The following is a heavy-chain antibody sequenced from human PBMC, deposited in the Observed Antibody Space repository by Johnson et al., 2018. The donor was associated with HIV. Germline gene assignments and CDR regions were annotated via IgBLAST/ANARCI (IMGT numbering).Heavy chain of an antibody. CDR2: IKSNTDGGTT. CDR3: TTDPYYDYVWGSYRHDAFDI. CDR1: GFTFKNAW. D-gene: IGHD3-16*02. Sequence: VQLVESGGDLIKPGGSLRLSCAASGFTFKNAWMTWVRQVPGKGLEWVGRIKSNTDGGTTDYAAPVKGRFTISRDDSKNILYLQMTSLQTEDTAGYYCTTDPYYDYVWGSYRHDAFDIWGRGTMVTVSS. V-gene: IGHV3-15*01. J-gene: IGHJ3*02.